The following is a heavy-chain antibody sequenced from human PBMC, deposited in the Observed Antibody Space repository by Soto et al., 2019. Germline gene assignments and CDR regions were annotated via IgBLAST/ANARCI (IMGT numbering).Heavy chain of an antibody. CDR2: IWYDGSNK. Sequence: QVQLVESGGGVVQPGRSLRLSCAASGFTFSSDGMHWVRQAPGKGLEWVAVIWYDGSNKYYADSVKGLFTISRDNYKNSLYLQMNGLRAEDAAVYCCARSGAASYFHYWGQGTLVTVSS. D-gene: IGHD6-25*01. V-gene: IGHV3-33*01. CDR1: GFTFSSDG. J-gene: IGHJ4*02. CDR3: ARSGAASYFHY.